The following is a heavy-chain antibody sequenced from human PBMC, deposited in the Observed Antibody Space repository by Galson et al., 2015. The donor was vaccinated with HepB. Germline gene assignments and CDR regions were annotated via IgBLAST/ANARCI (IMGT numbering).Heavy chain of an antibody. Sequence: SLRLSCAASGFTFSSSAMHWVRQAPGKGLELMAVILRDDYHQSYADSVKGRLTISRDNSKNTLYLQLSSLRPEDTGVYYCARRAGASGGFAFDYWGQGALVTVSS. J-gene: IGHJ4*02. V-gene: IGHV3-30*04. CDR2: ILRDDYHQ. D-gene: IGHD3-10*01. CDR1: GFTFSSSA. CDR3: ARRAGASGGFAFDY.